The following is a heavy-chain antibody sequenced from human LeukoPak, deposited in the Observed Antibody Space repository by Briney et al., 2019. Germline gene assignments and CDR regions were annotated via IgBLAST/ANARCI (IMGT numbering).Heavy chain of an antibody. V-gene: IGHV3-23*01. Sequence: PGGSLRLSCAASGFTFSSYAMSWVRQAPGKGLEWVSAISGSGGSTYYADSVKGRFTISRDNSKNTLYLQMNSLRAEDTAVYYCAKSLQYYDILTGYYIEGGYFDYWGQGTLVTVSS. CDR3: AKSLQYYDILTGYYIEGGYFDY. J-gene: IGHJ4*02. CDR2: ISGSGGST. CDR1: GFTFSSYA. D-gene: IGHD3-9*01.